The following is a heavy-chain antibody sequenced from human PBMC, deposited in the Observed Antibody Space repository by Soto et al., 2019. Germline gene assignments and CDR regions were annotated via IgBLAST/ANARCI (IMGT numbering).Heavy chain of an antibody. V-gene: IGHV4-61*01. CDR3: ARVVSGYDFFDY. CDR2: IYYREST. D-gene: IGHD5-12*01. Sequence: SETLSLTCTVSGGTVSSVSHFWSWSRQHPGKGLEWIGHIYYRESTTYYSPSLKSRVSISLDTSRNQFSLKLSSVTAADTAVYYCARVVSGYDFFDYWGQGTPVTVSS. J-gene: IGHJ4*02. CDR1: GGTVSSVSHF.